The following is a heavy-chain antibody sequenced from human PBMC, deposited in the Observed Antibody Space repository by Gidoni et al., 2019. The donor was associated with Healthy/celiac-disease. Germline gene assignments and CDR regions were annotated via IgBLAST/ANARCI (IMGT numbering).Heavy chain of an antibody. Sequence: QLQLQESGPGLVKPSETLSLPCTLSGGSISSSSYYWGWIRQPPGKGLEWIGSIYYSGSTYYNPSLKSRVTISVDTSKNQFSLKLSSVTAADTAVYYCARHEGLRDFWSGSPPSLYPLDYWGQGTLVTVSS. CDR3: ARHEGLRDFWSGSPPSLYPLDY. J-gene: IGHJ4*02. CDR1: GGSISSSSYY. V-gene: IGHV4-39*01. CDR2: IYYSGST. D-gene: IGHD3-3*01.